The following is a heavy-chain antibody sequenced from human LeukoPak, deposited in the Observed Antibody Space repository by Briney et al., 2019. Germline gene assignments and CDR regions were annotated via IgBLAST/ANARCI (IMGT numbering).Heavy chain of an antibody. D-gene: IGHD3-22*01. V-gene: IGHV3-30-3*01. J-gene: IGHJ3*02. CDR1: GFTFSSYA. CDR2: ISYDGSNK. Sequence: PGRSLRLSCAASGFTFSSYAMHWVRQAPGKGLEWVAVISYDGSNKYYADSVKGRFTISRDNSKNTLYLQMNSLRAEDTAVYYCVRGQAYYYDSSGYYSDAFDIWGQGTMVTVSS. CDR3: VRGQAYYYDSSGYYSDAFDI.